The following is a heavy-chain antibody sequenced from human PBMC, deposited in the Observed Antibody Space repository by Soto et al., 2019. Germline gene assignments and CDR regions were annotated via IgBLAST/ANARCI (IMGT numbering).Heavy chain of an antibody. CDR1: GYTFVSYG. V-gene: IGHV1-18*01. J-gene: IGHJ3*02. D-gene: IGHD6-19*01. CDR3: SSGAQKWRVAASDI. Sequence: QVQLVQSGAEVKKPGASVTVSCKASGYTFVSYGISWVRQAPGQGLEWMGWISPYNGNTNYAPKFQGRVTMTTDPSASTVYMDLRGLRSDDTAVYYCSSGAQKWRVAASDIWGQGTMVTVSS. CDR2: ISPYNGNT.